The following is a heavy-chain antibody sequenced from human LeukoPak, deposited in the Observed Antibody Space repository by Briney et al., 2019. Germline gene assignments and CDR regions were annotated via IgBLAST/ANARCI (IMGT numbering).Heavy chain of an antibody. J-gene: IGHJ4*02. V-gene: IGHV4-34*01. D-gene: IGHD3-10*01. CDR2: MNHSGST. CDR3: ARRPSTPRYSYGSGGSRSFDY. CDR1: GGPFSGYY. Sequence: SETLSLTCAVYGGPFSGYYRSWIRQPPGKGLESIGEMNHSGSTNYNPSLKSRVTISVDTSKNQFSLKLSSVTVADTAVYYCARRPSTPRYSYGSGGSRSFDYWGQGTLVTVSS.